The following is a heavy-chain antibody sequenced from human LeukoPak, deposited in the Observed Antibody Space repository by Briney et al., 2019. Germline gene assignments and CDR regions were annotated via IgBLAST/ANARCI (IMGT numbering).Heavy chain of an antibody. Sequence: SETLSLTCAVYGGSFSGYHWSWIRQPPGKGLEWIGEINHSGSTNYNPSLKSRVTISVDTSKNQFSLKLSSVTAADTAVYYCARGLLPGYSSSWYPRDYWGQGTLVTVSS. J-gene: IGHJ4*02. D-gene: IGHD6-13*01. CDR1: GGSFSGYH. CDR2: INHSGST. V-gene: IGHV4-34*01. CDR3: ARGLLPGYSSSWYPRDY.